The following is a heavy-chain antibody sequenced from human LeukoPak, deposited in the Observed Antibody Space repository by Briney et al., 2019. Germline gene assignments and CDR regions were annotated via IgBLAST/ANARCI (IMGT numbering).Heavy chain of an antibody. CDR1: GGSISSGSYY. J-gene: IGHJ4*02. CDR3: ATHRGEYCESCGGYFGY. V-gene: IGHV4-61*01. CDR2: SYYSGST. Sequence: PSETLSLTCTVSGGSISSGSYYWSWIRQPPGKGLEWIGYSYYSGSTNYNPSLKSRVTISVDTSKNQFSLKLSSVTAADTAVYYCATHRGEYCESCGGYFGYWGQGTLVTVSS. D-gene: IGHD2/OR15-2a*01.